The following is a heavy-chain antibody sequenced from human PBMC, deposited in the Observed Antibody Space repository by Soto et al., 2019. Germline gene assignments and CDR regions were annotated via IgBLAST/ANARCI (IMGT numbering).Heavy chain of an antibody. Sequence: QVQLVQSGAEVKKPGASVKVSCKASGYTFTSYGISWVRQAPGQGLEWMGWISAYNGNTNYAQKLQGRVTMTTDTSTSTAYMELRSLTSDDTAVYYCARDSSPYGDYVGFDYWGQGTLVTVSS. CDR3: ARDSSPYGDYVGFDY. CDR1: GYTFTSYG. J-gene: IGHJ4*02. CDR2: ISAYNGNT. V-gene: IGHV1-18*01. D-gene: IGHD4-17*01.